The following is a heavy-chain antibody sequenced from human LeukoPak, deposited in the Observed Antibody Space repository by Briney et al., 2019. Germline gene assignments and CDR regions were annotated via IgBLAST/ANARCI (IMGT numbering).Heavy chain of an antibody. CDR2: IDPNTGGT. D-gene: IGHD2-8*01. CDR3: ARVRYCTNGVCPYYFDC. Sequence: ASVKVSCTASGYTFTGYYMHWVRQAPGQGLEWMGWIDPNTGGTKYEQRFQGRVTMTRDTSISTAYMELSRLRSDDTAVYYCARVRYCTNGVCPYYFDCWGQGTLVTVSS. V-gene: IGHV1-2*02. CDR1: GYTFTGYY. J-gene: IGHJ4*02.